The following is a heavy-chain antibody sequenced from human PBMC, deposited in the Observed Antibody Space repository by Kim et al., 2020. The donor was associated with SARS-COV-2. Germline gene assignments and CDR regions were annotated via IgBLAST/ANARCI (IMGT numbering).Heavy chain of an antibody. J-gene: IGHJ4*02. V-gene: IGHV3-33*01. CDR2: IWFDGNNK. Sequence: GGSLRLSCAASGFTFTTYGMHWVRQAPGKGLEWVAVIWFDGNNKYYADSVKGRFTISRANSKNTLYLQMNSRRAEDTAVYYCATDHYTSGYFDYWGQGTLVTVSS. CDR1: GFTFTTYG. D-gene: IGHD3-22*01. CDR3: ATDHYTSGYFDY.